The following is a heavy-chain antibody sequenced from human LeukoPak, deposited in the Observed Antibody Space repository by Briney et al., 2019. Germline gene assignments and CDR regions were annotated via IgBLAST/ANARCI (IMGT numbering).Heavy chain of an antibody. CDR3: ARKGYSSSWYGSSWFDP. Sequence: GASVKVSCKASGYTFTSYGISWVRQAPGQGLEWMGWISAYNGNTNYAQKLQGRVTMTTDTSTSTAYMELRSLRSDDTAVYYCARKGYSSSWYGSSWFDPWGQGTLVTVSS. J-gene: IGHJ5*02. D-gene: IGHD6-13*01. V-gene: IGHV1-18*01. CDR1: GYTFTSYG. CDR2: ISAYNGNT.